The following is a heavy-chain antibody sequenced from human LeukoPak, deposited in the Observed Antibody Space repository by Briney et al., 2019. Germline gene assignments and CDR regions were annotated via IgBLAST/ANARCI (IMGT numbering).Heavy chain of an antibody. J-gene: IGHJ4*02. CDR2: IYYSGST. D-gene: IGHD1-26*01. CDR3: ARDKRGSYADY. Sequence: PSETLSLTCTVSGGSISSYCWSWIRQPPGKGLEWIGYIYYSGSTNYNPSLKSRVTISVDTSNNQFSLKLSSVTAADTAVYYCARDKRGSYADYWGQGTLVTVSS. CDR1: GGSISSYC. V-gene: IGHV4-59*01.